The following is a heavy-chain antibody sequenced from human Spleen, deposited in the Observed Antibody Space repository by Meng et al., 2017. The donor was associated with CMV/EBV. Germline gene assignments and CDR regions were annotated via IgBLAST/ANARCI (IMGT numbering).Heavy chain of an antibody. CDR3: ARDREYYYGMDV. D-gene: IGHD1-26*01. V-gene: IGHV3-11*04. J-gene: IGHJ6*02. CDR2: ISGGSTTI. CDR1: GFTFSDHF. Sequence: GESLKISCAASGFTFSDHFMTWVRQAPGKGLEWLSYISGGSTTIYYAESVRGRFTVSRDNAKNLVYLQMNSLRAEDTAVYYCARDREYYYGMDVWGQGTTVTVSS.